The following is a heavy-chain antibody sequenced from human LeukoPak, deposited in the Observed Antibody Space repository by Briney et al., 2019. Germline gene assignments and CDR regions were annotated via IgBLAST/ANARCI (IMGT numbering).Heavy chain of an antibody. V-gene: IGHV4-59*01. D-gene: IGHD3-10*01. CDR1: GGSISSYY. J-gene: IGHJ5*02. CDR3: ARDAFYYGSGRRPYNWFDP. CDR2: IYYSGST. Sequence: PSETLSLTCTVSGGSISSYYWSWIRQPPGKGLEWIGYIYYSGSTNYNPSLKSRVTISVDTSKNQSSLKLSSVTAADTAVYYCARDAFYYGSGRRPYNWFDPWGQGTLVTVSS.